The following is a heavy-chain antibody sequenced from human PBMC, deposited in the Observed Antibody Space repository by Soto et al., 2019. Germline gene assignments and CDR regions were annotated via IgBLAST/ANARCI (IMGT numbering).Heavy chain of an antibody. D-gene: IGHD6-19*01. CDR1: GFTFSSYA. CDR3: AKDSIAVAAYYYYGMDV. CDR2: ISGSGGST. Sequence: QPVGSLRLSGAASGFTFSSYAMSWVRQARGKGLEWVSAISGSGGSTYYADSVKGRFTISRDNSKNTLYLQMNSLRAEDTAVYYCAKDSIAVAAYYYYGMDVWGQGTTVTVSS. J-gene: IGHJ6*02. V-gene: IGHV3-23*01.